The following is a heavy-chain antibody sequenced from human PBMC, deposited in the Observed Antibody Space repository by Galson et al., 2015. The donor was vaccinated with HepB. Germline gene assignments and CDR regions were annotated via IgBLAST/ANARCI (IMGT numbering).Heavy chain of an antibody. CDR3: ARHCGNYGFFEFDV. D-gene: IGHD3-10*01. Sequence: ETLSLTCTVSGYSINSGGYYWGWIRQPPEKGLEWIGTMYHSGAAYYNPSLKSRVTMSVDASRNQFSLKLTSVTAADRAVYYCARHCGNYGFFEFDVWGQGTMVTVSS. J-gene: IGHJ3*01. V-gene: IGHV4-39*01. CDR2: MYHSGAA. CDR1: GYSINSGGYY.